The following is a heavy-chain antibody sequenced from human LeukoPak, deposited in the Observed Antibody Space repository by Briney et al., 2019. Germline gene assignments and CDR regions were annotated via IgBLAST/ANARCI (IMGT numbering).Heavy chain of an antibody. J-gene: IGHJ6*03. V-gene: IGHV3-74*01. CDR2: INSEGSTK. Sequence: GGTLTLTCAASGFTFSSYYMHWVRKVPGKGLVWVLRINSEGSTKSYADSVRGRFTIFRDNAKNTLYLQMNSLGAEDTAVYCCARVAVSNYYYLDVWGKGTTVTVTS. CDR3: ARVAVSNYYYLDV. CDR1: GFTFSSYY.